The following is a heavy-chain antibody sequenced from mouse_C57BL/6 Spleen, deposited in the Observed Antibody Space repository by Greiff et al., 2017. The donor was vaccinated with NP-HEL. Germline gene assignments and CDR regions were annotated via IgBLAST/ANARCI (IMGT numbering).Heavy chain of an antibody. D-gene: IGHD1-1*01. J-gene: IGHJ2*01. V-gene: IGHV1-19*01. CDR2: INPYNGGT. CDR3: ARSYYGTGYFDY. Sequence: VQLQQSGPVLVKPGASVKMSCKASGYTFTDYYMNWVKQSHGKSLEWIGVINPYNGGTSYNQKFKGKATLTVDKSSSTAYMELNSLTSEDSAVYYCARSYYGTGYFDYWGQGTTLTVSS. CDR1: GYTFTDYY.